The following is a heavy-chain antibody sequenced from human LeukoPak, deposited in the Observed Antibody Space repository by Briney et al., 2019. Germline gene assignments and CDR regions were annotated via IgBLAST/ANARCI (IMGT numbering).Heavy chain of an antibody. J-gene: IGHJ4*02. CDR2: ISSSSSYI. CDR3: ARGLVHDYGDYLDY. V-gene: IGHV3-21*01. Sequence: GGSLRLSCAASGFTFSSYSMNWVRQTPGKGLEWVSSISSSSSYIYYADSVKGRFTISRDNAKNSLYLQMNSLRAEDTAVYYCARGLVHDYGDYLDYWGQGTLVTVSS. CDR1: GFTFSSYS. D-gene: IGHD4-17*01.